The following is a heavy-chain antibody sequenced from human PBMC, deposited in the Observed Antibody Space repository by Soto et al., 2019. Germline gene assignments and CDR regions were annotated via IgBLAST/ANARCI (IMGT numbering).Heavy chain of an antibody. V-gene: IGHV3-33*01. J-gene: IGHJ6*02. Sequence: GGSLRLSWEGSGLTFRSYGMPWVRQVPGKGREWVAVIWYDGSNKYYADSVKGRFTISRDNSKNTLYLQMNSLRAEDTAVYYCARPLATTVTTHGMDVWGQGTTVTVSS. CDR3: ARPLATTVTTHGMDV. CDR1: GLTFRSYG. D-gene: IGHD4-17*01. CDR2: IWYDGSNK.